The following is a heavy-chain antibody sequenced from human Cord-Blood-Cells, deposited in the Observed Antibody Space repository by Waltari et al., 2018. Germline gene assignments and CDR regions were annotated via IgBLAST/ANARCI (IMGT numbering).Heavy chain of an antibody. V-gene: IGHV4-34*01. CDR1: GGSFSGYY. CDR2: INHSGST. CDR3: VRGPPIAAAGYYYYYYGMDV. Sequence: QVQLQQWGAGLLKPSETLSLTCAVYGGSFSGYYWSWIRQPPGKGLEWIGEINHSGSTNYNPSLKSRVTISVDTSKNQFSLKLSSVTAADTAVYYCVRGPPIAAAGYYYYYYGMDVWGQGTTVTVSS. J-gene: IGHJ6*02. D-gene: IGHD6-13*01.